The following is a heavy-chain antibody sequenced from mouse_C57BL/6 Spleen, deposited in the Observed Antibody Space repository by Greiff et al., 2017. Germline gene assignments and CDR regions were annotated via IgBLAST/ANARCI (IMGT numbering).Heavy chain of an antibody. J-gene: IGHJ2*01. CDR2: INPNNGGT. Sequence: EVQLQQSGPELVKPGASVKMSCKASGYTFTDYNMHWVKQCHGKSLEWIGYINPNNGGTSYNQKFKGKATLTVNKSSSTAYMELRSLTSEDSAVYYCAYGNYALDYWGQGTTLTVSS. V-gene: IGHV1-22*01. CDR1: GYTFTDYN. D-gene: IGHD2-10*02. CDR3: AYGNYALDY.